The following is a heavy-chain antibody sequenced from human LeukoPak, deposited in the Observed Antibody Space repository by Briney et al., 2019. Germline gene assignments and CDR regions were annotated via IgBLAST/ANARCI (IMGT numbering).Heavy chain of an antibody. D-gene: IGHD2-2*01. V-gene: IGHV3-48*02. CDR2: ISNGNTE. J-gene: IGHJ4*01. CDR3: ARDYGYCRGNTCYASFDY. Sequence: GGFLRLSCAASGFTFSGYGINWVRLAPGKGREWVSMISNGNTEHYADSVKGRFTVCRDNARNSAYLQMNSLRDEDTAMYYCARDYGYCRGNTCYASFDYWGHGTLVTVSS. CDR1: GFTFSGYG.